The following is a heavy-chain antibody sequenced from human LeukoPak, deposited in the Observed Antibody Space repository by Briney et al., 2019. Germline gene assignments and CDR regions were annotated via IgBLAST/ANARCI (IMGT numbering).Heavy chain of an antibody. V-gene: IGHV4-38-2*01. CDR1: GYSISRGYY. D-gene: IGHD3-10*01. CDR3: ARAGWIITSGIDY. Sequence: SETLSLTCAVSGYSISRGYYWALIRQPPGKGLEWIGTVYHTGSTYYNPSLDSRVTISVDTSKNEFSLNLKSVTAADTAVCYCARAGWIITSGIDYWGQGALVTVSS. CDR2: VYHTGST. J-gene: IGHJ4*02.